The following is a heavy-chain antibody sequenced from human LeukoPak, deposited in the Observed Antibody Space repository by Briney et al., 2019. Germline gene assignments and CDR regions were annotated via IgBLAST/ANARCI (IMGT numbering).Heavy chain of an antibody. Sequence: GGSLRLSCAASGFTFSSYAMSWVRQAPGKGLEWVSGISGSGDNTYYADSVKGRFTISRDNSKNTLYLQMNSLRADDTAVYYCAKGGLVHRFDPWGQGTLVTVSS. V-gene: IGHV3-23*01. J-gene: IGHJ5*02. CDR3: AKGGLVHRFDP. CDR1: GFTFSSYA. CDR2: ISGSGDNT.